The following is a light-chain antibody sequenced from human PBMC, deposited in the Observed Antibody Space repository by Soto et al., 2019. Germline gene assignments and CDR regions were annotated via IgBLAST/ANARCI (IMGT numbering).Light chain of an antibody. CDR3: SSYTSPSTYV. CDR1: SSDVGGYNY. CDR2: DVT. V-gene: IGLV2-14*01. Sequence: QSALTQPASVSGSPGQSITISCTGTSSDVGGYNYVSWYQQHPGKAPKLMIYDVTNRPSGISNRFSGSKSGNTASLTISGLQAEDGADYYRSSYTSPSTYVFGTGTKLTVL. J-gene: IGLJ1*01.